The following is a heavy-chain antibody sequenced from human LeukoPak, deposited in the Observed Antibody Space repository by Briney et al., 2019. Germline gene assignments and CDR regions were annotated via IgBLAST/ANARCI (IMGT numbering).Heavy chain of an antibody. CDR1: GGSISSSNW. D-gene: IGHD3-10*01. CDR2: IYHSGST. V-gene: IGHV4-4*02. Sequence: SETLSLTCAVSGGSISSSNWWSWVCQPPGQGLEWIGEIYHSGSTNYNPSLKSRVTISVDKSKDQFSLKLGSVTAADTAVYYCARVAVGYYGSGSYYNWFDPWGQGTLVTVSS. CDR3: ARVAVGYYGSGSYYNWFDP. J-gene: IGHJ5*02.